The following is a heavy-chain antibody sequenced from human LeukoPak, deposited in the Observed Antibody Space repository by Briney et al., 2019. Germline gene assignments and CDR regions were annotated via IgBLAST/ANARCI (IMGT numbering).Heavy chain of an antibody. CDR1: GDSVSSNSAA. J-gene: IGHJ4*02. CDR3: ARGGGGGVAAGNLNY. V-gene: IGHV6-1*01. Sequence: SQTLSLTCAISGDSVSSNSAAWNWIRQSPSRGLEWLGRTYYRSRWSSGYAVSVRSRITVNPDTSKNQFSLQLTSVTPEDTAVYNCARGGGGGVAAGNLNYWGQGTLVTVSS. CDR2: TYYRSRWSS. D-gene: IGHD6-13*01.